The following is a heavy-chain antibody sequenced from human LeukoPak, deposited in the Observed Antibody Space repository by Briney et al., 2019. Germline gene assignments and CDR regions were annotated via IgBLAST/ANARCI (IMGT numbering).Heavy chain of an antibody. V-gene: IGHV3-9*01. CDR3: AKSVAGSINTYYYYGMDV. CDR1: GFTFDDYA. J-gene: IGHJ6*02. D-gene: IGHD6-19*01. CDR2: ISWNSGSI. Sequence: GGSLRLSCAASGFTFDDYAMHWVRRAPGKGLEWVSGISWNSGSIGYADSVKGRFTISRDNAKNSLYPQMNSLRAEDTALYYCAKSVAGSINTYYYYGMDVWGQGTTVTVSS.